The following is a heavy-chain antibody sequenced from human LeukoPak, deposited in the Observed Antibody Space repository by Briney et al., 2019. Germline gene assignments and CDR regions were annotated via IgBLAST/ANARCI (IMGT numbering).Heavy chain of an antibody. D-gene: IGHD4-4*01. Sequence: PWGSLRLSCAASAFTFSTYWMAWVRQAPGKGLEWVANIKQDGSEQHYVDSVKGRFIISRDNGKNSLYLQMNSLKGEDTAVYFCARWAVRNYYYFDSWGQGTLVTVSS. V-gene: IGHV3-7*01. J-gene: IGHJ4*02. CDR3: ARWAVRNYYYFDS. CDR1: AFTFSTYW. CDR2: IKQDGSEQ.